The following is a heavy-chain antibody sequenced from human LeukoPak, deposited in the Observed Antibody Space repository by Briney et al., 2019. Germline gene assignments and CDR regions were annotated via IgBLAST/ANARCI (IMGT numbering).Heavy chain of an antibody. CDR1: GYTFTSYA. D-gene: IGHD6-19*01. Sequence: ASVKVSCKASGYTFTSYAMNWARQAPGQGLEWMGWINPNSGGTNYAQKFQGRVTMTRDASISTAYMELSRLRSDDTAVYYCASAYSSGGPSQHWGQGTLVTVSS. V-gene: IGHV1-2*02. CDR3: ASAYSSGGPSQH. CDR2: INPNSGGT. J-gene: IGHJ1*01.